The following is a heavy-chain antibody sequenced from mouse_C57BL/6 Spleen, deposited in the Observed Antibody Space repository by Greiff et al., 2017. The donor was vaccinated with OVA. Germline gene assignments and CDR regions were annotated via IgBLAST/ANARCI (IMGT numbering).Heavy chain of an antibody. D-gene: IGHD1-1*01. J-gene: IGHJ1*03. Sequence: VQLKESGAELVKPGASVKLSCTASGFNIKDYYMHWVKQRTEQGLEWIGRIDPEDGETKYAPKFQGKATITADTSSNTAYLQLSSLTSEDTAVYYCARTVVATDWYFDVWGTGTTVTVSS. CDR3: ARTVVATDWYFDV. V-gene: IGHV14-2*01. CDR2: IDPEDGET. CDR1: GFNIKDYY.